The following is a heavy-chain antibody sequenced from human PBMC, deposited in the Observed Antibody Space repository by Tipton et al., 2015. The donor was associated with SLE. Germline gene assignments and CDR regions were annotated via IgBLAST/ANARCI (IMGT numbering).Heavy chain of an antibody. CDR2: VYNTGNT. D-gene: IGHD3-22*01. J-gene: IGHJ4*02. Sequence: TLSLTCIVSGDSISSSSYYWGWIRQPPGKGLEWVGTVYNTGNTFYNPSLKSRVTISVDTSKNQFSLKLSSVTAADTAVYYCARDEYRYDATGYHLLGHFDFWGQGTLVTVSS. V-gene: IGHV4-39*07. CDR3: ARDEYRYDATGYHLLGHFDF. CDR1: GDSISSSSYY.